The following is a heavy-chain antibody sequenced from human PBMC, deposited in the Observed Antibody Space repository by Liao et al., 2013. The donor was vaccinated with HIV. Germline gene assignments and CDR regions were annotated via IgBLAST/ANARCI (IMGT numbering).Heavy chain of an antibody. J-gene: IGHJ6*03. V-gene: IGHV4-34*01. D-gene: IGHD2-2*01. Sequence: QVQLQQWGAGLLKPSETLSLTCAVYGGSFTGYYWSWIRQPPGKGLEWIGEINQSGSTNYNPSLKSRVTISADTSKNQFSLKLSSVTAADTAVYYCARGLWGSTSCEGWVCYYYYYYMDVWGKGPRSPSP. CDR3: ARGLWGSTSCEGWVCYYYYYYMDV. CDR2: INQSGST. CDR1: GGSFTGYY.